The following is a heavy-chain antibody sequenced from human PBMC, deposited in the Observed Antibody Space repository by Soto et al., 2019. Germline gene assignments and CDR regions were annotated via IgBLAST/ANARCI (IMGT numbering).Heavy chain of an antibody. J-gene: IGHJ4*02. V-gene: IGHV3-9*01. CDR2: ISWNSGSI. Sequence: GGSLRLSCDASGFTFSTYALHWVRQAPGKGLEWVSGISWNSGSIGDADSVKGRFTISRDNAKNSLYLQMNSLRAEDTALYYCARGAPVDTQQWLAKYYFDYWGQGTLVTVAS. CDR1: GFTFSTYA. D-gene: IGHD6-19*01. CDR3: ARGAPVDTQQWLAKYYFDY.